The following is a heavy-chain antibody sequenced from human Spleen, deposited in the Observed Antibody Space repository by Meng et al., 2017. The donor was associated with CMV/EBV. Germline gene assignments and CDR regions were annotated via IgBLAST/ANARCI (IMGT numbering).Heavy chain of an antibody. CDR1: GGSISSYY. D-gene: IGHD7-27*01. Sequence: QVQLQESGPGLVKPSATLSLTCTVSGGSISSYYWSWIRQPAGKGLEWIGRIYSSGSNNYNPSLKSRVTMSVDTSKNQFSLKLSSVTAADTAVYYCARDLSPGDPAFDYWGQGTLVTVSS. CDR3: ARDLSPGDPAFDY. CDR2: IYSSGSN. V-gene: IGHV4-4*07. J-gene: IGHJ4*02.